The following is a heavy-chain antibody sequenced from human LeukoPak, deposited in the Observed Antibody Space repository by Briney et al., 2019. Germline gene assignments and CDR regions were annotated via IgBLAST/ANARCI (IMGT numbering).Heavy chain of an antibody. CDR1: GFTFSSYA. CDR2: ISYDGSNK. V-gene: IGHV3-30-3*01. D-gene: IGHD3-10*01. CDR3: ARGSGSHRPFGPNFDY. Sequence: GRSLRLSCAASGFTFSSYAMHWVRQAPGKGLEWVAVISYDGSNKYYADSVKGRFTISRDNSKNTLYLQMNSLRAEDTAVYYCARGSGSHRPFGPNFDYWGQGTLVTVSS. J-gene: IGHJ4*02.